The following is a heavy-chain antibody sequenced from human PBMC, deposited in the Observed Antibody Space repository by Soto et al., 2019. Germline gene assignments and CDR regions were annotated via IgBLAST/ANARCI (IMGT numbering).Heavy chain of an antibody. V-gene: IGHV4-4*02. J-gene: IGHJ4*02. D-gene: IGHD3-16*01. CDR3: ARVNRWASVWVGIDY. CDR1: DDSISSKNW. CDR2: MYHSGST. Sequence: QVQLQESGPGLVKPSGTLSLTCAVSDDSISSKNWWAWVRQPPGKGLEWIGEMYHSGSTNYNPSLKSRVAISLDKSKNHFSLGLNSVTAADTAMYYCARVNRWASVWVGIDYWGQGTLVTVSS.